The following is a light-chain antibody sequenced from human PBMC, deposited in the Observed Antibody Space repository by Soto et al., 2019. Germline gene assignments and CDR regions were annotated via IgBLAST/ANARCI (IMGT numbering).Light chain of an antibody. CDR2: GAS. CDR3: QQYNTWPLA. Sequence: EIGMTQSPATLSVSPGERATLSCRASQSVSSNLAWYQQKPGQAPRLLIYGASTRATGIPARFSGSGSGTEFTLTISSLQSEDFAVYYCQQYNTWPLAFGQGTKVDIK. V-gene: IGKV3-15*01. J-gene: IGKJ1*01. CDR1: QSVSSN.